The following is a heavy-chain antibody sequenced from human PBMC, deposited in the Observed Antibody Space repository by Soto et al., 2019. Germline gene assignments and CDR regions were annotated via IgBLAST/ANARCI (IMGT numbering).Heavy chain of an antibody. CDR3: AKDKVEDYGDYYFDY. D-gene: IGHD4-17*01. CDR2: ISYDGSNK. V-gene: IGHV3-30*18. Sequence: GGSLRLSXAASGFTFSSYGMHWVRQAPGKGLEWVAVISYDGSNKYYADSVKGRFTISRDNSKNTLYLQMNSLRAEDTAVYYCAKDKVEDYGDYYFDYWGQGTLVTVSS. J-gene: IGHJ4*02. CDR1: GFTFSSYG.